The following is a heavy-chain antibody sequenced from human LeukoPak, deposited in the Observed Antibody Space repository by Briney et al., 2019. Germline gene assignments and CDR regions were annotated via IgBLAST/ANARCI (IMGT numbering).Heavy chain of an antibody. V-gene: IGHV3-33*08. D-gene: IGHD6-13*01. Sequence: GGSLRLSCAASGFTFSNAWMSWVRQAPGKGLEWVAIIWYDGSNKYYADSVKGRFTISRDNSKNTLYLQMNSLRAEDTAVYYCARDRDVYSSRWNRNFAYWGQGTLVTVSA. J-gene: IGHJ4*02. CDR2: IWYDGSNK. CDR1: GFTFSNAW. CDR3: ARDRDVYSSRWNRNFAY.